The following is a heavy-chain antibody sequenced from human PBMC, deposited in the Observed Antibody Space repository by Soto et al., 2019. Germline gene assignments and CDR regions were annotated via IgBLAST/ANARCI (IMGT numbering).Heavy chain of an antibody. Sequence: QVQLQESGPGLVKPSETLSLTCTVSGASVSSGNYYWSWIRQPPGKGLECIGYISYSGSTNYNPSLKSRVTLSIDTSTNQFSLKLSSVTASDTAVYYCARGSGSYYAYWGQGTLVTVSS. J-gene: IGHJ4*02. D-gene: IGHD1-26*01. CDR3: ARGSGSYYAY. V-gene: IGHV4-61*01. CDR1: GASVSSGNYY. CDR2: ISYSGST.